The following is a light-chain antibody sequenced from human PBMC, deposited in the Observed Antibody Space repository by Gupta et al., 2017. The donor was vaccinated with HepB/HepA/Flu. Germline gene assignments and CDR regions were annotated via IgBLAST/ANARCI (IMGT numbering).Light chain of an antibody. Sequence: QSVLTQPASVSGSPGQSITIPCTGTSSDVGGYNYVSWYQQHPGKAPKLMIYDVSNRPSGVSNRFSGSKSGDTASLTISGLQAEDEADYYCISHTGSSTWVFGGGTKLTVL. V-gene: IGLV2-14*03. CDR1: SSDVGGYNY. J-gene: IGLJ3*02. CDR3: ISHTGSSTWV. CDR2: DVS.